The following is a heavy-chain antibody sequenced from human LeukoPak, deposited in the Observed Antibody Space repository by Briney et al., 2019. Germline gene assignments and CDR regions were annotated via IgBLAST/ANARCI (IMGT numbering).Heavy chain of an antibody. CDR1: GFTFSSYG. J-gene: IGHJ6*02. D-gene: IGHD2-2*02. Sequence: GGSLRLSCAASGFTFSSYGMHWVRQAPGKGPEWVAVISYDGSNKYYADSVKGRFTISRDNSKNTLYLQMNSLRAEDTAVYYWANDDCSSTSCYTHYYYYGMDVWGQGTTVTVSS. CDR3: ANDDCSSTSCYTHYYYYGMDV. V-gene: IGHV3-30*18. CDR2: ISYDGSNK.